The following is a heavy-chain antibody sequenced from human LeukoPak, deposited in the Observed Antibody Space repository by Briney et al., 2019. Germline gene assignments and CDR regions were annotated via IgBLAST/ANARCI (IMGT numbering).Heavy chain of an antibody. J-gene: IGHJ5*02. D-gene: IGHD1-1*01. Sequence: ASVKVSCKASGYTFTSYDINWVRQATGQGLEWMGWMNPNSGNTGYAQKFQGRVTMTRDMSTSTVYMELSSLKSDDTAVYYCARDNSMHERGWWFDPWGQGTLVTVSS. CDR2: MNPNSGNT. CDR3: ARDNSMHERGWWFDP. V-gene: IGHV1-8*01. CDR1: GYTFTSYD.